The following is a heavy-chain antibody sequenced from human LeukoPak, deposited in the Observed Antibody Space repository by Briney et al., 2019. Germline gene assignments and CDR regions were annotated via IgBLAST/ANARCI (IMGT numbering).Heavy chain of an antibody. Sequence: ASVKVSCKASGYTFTSYGISWVRQAPGQGLEWMGWISTYKGNTNYAQKLQGRVTVTTDTSTSTAYMELRSLRSDDTAVYYCARLGVGYYDILTGYYYFDYWGQGTLVTVSS. CDR2: ISTYKGNT. CDR1: GYTFTSYG. CDR3: ARLGVGYYDILTGYYYFDY. J-gene: IGHJ4*02. V-gene: IGHV1-18*01. D-gene: IGHD3-9*01.